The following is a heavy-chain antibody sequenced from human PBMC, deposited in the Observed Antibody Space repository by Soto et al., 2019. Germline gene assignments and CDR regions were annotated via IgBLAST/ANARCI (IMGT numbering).Heavy chain of an antibody. J-gene: IGHJ6*02. V-gene: IGHV4-31*03. CDR1: GGSLSSRGYY. D-gene: IGHD3-10*01. CDR2: IYYSGST. Sequence: HVQLQESGPGLVTPSQTLSLTCSVSGGSLSSRGYYWGWIRQFPGKGLEWIGYIYYSGSTYYNPSLRSRVIMSVDTSKNQFSLKLRSVTAADTAVYYCARDLGGLASSSGSYNGLDVWGQGTTVTVSS. CDR3: ARDLGGLASSSGSYNGLDV.